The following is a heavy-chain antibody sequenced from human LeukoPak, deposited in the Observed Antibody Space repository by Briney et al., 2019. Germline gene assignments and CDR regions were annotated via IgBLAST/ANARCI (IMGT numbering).Heavy chain of an antibody. Sequence: ASVKVSCKASGYTFTTYDINWVRQATGQGLEWMGWMNPNSGNTVYAQKFQGRVTMTEDTSTDTVYMQLSSLRSEDTAIYYCTTNLISLFGVGYWGHGTLVTVSS. J-gene: IGHJ4*01. CDR1: GYTFTTYD. CDR3: TTNLISLFGVGY. D-gene: IGHD3-3*01. CDR2: MNPNSGNT. V-gene: IGHV1-8*01.